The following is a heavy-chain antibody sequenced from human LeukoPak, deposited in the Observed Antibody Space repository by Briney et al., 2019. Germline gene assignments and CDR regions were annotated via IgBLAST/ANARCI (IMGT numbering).Heavy chain of an antibody. D-gene: IGHD3-10*01. CDR2: IWYDGTYK. CDR1: GFTFSSYG. CDR3: GRDMDV. V-gene: IGHV3-33*01. J-gene: IGHJ6*02. Sequence: GTSLRLSCAASGFTFSSYGMNWVRQAPGKGLQWVAVIWYDGTYKYYADSVKGRFTISRDNSKNTLYLQINSLRAEDTAVYYCGRDMDVWGQGSTVTVSS.